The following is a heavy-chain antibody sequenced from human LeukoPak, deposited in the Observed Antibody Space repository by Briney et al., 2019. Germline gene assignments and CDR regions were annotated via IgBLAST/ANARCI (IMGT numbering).Heavy chain of an antibody. Sequence: GGSLRLSCAASGFTFDDYAMHWVRQAPGKGLEWVSLISWDGGSTYYADSVKGRFTISRDNSKNSLYLQMNSLRAEDTALYYCAKGTDYDILTGFDYWGQGTLSPSPQ. CDR2: ISWDGGST. CDR3: AKGTDYDILTGFDY. D-gene: IGHD3-9*01. J-gene: IGHJ4*02. CDR1: GFTFDDYA. V-gene: IGHV3-43D*03.